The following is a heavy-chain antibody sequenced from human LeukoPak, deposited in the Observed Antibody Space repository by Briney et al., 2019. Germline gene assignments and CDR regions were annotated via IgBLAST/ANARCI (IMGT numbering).Heavy chain of an antibody. CDR1: GGTFSNYA. CDR2: IIPIFGTA. D-gene: IGHD3-16*01. J-gene: IGHJ4*02. Sequence: SVKVSCKASGGTFSNYAISWVRQAPGQGLEWMGGIIPIFGTANYAQKFQGRVTITADESTSTAYMELSSLRSEDTAVYYCARAGYDYVWGSIPYYFDYWGQGTLVTVSS. V-gene: IGHV1-69*01. CDR3: ARAGYDYVWGSIPYYFDY.